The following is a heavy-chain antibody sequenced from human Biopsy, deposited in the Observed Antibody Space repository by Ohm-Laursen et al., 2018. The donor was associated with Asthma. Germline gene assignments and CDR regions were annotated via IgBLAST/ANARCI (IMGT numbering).Heavy chain of an antibody. D-gene: IGHD2-2*01. CDR2: INSVFGTT. CDR1: GGTFNTYV. CDR3: ARKAGSCISRTCYSLDF. Sequence: SVKVSCKPLGGTFNTYVIGWVRQAPGQGLEWMGGINSVFGTTTYPQKFQDRVAITADDSTSTVSMELSSLRSEDTAVYYCARKAGSCISRTCYSLDFWGQGTLVTVSS. V-gene: IGHV1-69*13. J-gene: IGHJ4*02.